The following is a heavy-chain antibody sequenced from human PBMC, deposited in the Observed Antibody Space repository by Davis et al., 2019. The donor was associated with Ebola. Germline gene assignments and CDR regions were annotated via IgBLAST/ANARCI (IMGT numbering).Heavy chain of an antibody. CDR1: GFAFRESW. D-gene: IGHD4-11*01. Sequence: PGGSLRLSCAASGFAFRESWMHWVRQAPGRGLVWVSHINSDVSSTHYADFVKGRFTISRDNAKNTVSLQMNSLRAEDTAIYYCARDVAYSNYDWGQGTLVTVSS. J-gene: IGHJ4*02. CDR2: INSDVSST. V-gene: IGHV3-74*01. CDR3: ARDVAYSNYD.